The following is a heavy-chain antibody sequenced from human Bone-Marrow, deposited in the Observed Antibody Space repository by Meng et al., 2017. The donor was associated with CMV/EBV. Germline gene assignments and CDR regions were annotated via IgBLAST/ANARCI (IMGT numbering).Heavy chain of an antibody. V-gene: IGHV4-59*01. CDR1: GGSISSFY. CDR2: IYYSGST. D-gene: IGHD1-1*01. CDR3: ARYNWHEHWFHP. J-gene: IGHJ5*02. Sequence: SETLSLTCTVSGGSISSFYWSWIRQPPGQGLEWMGYIYYSGSTNYNPSLKSIVTRSVHTSKNQFPLKLSTVTAADTAVYYFARYNWHEHWFHPRGQGTLVTVSS.